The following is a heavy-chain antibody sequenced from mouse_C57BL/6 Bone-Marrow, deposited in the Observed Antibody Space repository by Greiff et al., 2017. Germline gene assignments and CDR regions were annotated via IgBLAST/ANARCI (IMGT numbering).Heavy chain of an antibody. CDR3: ARRTTVVGALDY. CDR1: GYTFTSYW. D-gene: IGHD1-1*01. Sequence: VQLQQPGAELVKPGASVKMSCKASGYTFTSYWITWVKQRPGQGLEWIGDIYPGSGSTNYNEKFKSKATLTVDTSSSTAYMQLSSLTSEDSAVYYCARRTTVVGALDYWGQGTTLTVSS. V-gene: IGHV1-55*01. J-gene: IGHJ2*01. CDR2: IYPGSGST.